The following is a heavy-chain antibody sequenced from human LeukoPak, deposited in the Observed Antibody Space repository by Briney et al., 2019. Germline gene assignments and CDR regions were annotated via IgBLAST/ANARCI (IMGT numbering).Heavy chain of an antibody. Sequence: PGGSLRLSCTASGLTFSTSGFNWVRQAPGKGLEWVASIGPTGSDRYHADSIKGRLTISRDNANNFLYLQMNSPRAEDTAVYYCATETNGRHYDYWGQGTLLTVSS. CDR3: ATETNGRHYDY. CDR2: IGPTGSDR. CDR1: GLTFSTSG. D-gene: IGHD1-14*01. V-gene: IGHV3-21*06. J-gene: IGHJ4*02.